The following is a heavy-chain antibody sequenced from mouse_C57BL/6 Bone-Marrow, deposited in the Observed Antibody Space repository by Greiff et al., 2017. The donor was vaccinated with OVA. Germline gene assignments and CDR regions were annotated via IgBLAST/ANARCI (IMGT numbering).Heavy chain of an antibody. CDR3: ASSKGLPRGDY. Sequence: VQLQQSGAELVRPGTSVKVSCKASGYAFTNYLIEWVKQRPGQGLEWIGVINPGSGGTNYNEKFKGKATLTADKSSSTAYMQLSSLTSEDSAVYFYASSKGLPRGDYWGQGTTLTVSS. J-gene: IGHJ2*01. CDR2: INPGSGGT. CDR1: GYAFTNYL. D-gene: IGHD2-2*01. V-gene: IGHV1-54*01.